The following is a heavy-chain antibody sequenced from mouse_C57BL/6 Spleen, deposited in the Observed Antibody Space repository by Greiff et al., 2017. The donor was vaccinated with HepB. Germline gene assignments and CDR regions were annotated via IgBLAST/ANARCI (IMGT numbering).Heavy chain of an antibody. D-gene: IGHD3-2*02. CDR3: ARSLDSSGSYFDY. CDR1: GFNIKDYY. Sequence: EVQLQQSGAELVKPGASVKLSCTASGFNIKDYYMHWVKQRTEQGLEWIGRIDPEDGETKYAPKFPGKATITADTSSNTYYLQLSSLTSEDTAVYYCARSLDSSGSYFDYWGQGTTLTVSS. J-gene: IGHJ2*01. CDR2: IDPEDGET. V-gene: IGHV14-2*01.